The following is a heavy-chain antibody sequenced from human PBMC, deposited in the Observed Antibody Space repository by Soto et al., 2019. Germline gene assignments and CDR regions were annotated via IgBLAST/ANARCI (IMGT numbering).Heavy chain of an antibody. CDR2: VYYSGGT. D-gene: IGHD6-19*01. J-gene: IGHJ5*02. V-gene: IGHV4-61*01. CDR3: ARDRVQWLGHNWFDP. CDR1: GDSVSSGNYF. Sequence: SETLSLTCTVSGDSVSSGNYFWSWIRQPPGKELEWIGYVYYSGGTNYNPSLKSRVTMSVDTSKNQFSLKLTSVTGADTAVYYCARDRVQWLGHNWFDPWGQGTLVTV.